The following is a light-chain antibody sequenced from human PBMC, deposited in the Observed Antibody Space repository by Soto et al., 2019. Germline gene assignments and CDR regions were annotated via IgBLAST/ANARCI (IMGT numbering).Light chain of an antibody. Sequence: QSALTQAASVSGSPGQSITISCTGTSNDVGGYSYVSWYQQHPDTAPKLIIYDVRYRPSGVSDRFSGSKSGNTASLTISGLQAEDEADYYCSAYTSSSTPYVFGSGTKGTVL. CDR3: SAYTSSSTPYV. CDR1: SNDVGGYSY. V-gene: IGLV2-14*01. J-gene: IGLJ1*01. CDR2: DVR.